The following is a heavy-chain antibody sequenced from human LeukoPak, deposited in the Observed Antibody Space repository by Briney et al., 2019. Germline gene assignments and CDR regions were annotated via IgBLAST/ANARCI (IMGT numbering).Heavy chain of an antibody. V-gene: IGHV1-8*03. CDR2: MNPNSGNT. D-gene: IGHD4-11*01. CDR1: GYTFTSYD. J-gene: IGHJ5*02. Sequence: ASVKVSCQASGYTFTSYDINWVRQATGQRPEWMGWMNPNSGNTGYAEKFQGRVTITRNTSISTAYMGLSSLRSEDTAVYYCARGRATITTHWFDPWGQGTLVTVSS. CDR3: ARGRATITTHWFDP.